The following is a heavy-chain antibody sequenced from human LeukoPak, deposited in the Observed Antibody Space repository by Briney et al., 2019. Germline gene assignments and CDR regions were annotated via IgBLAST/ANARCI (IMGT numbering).Heavy chain of an antibody. CDR2: IKQDGSEK. CDR3: ASKKWSPTSFDY. D-gene: IGHD2-15*01. J-gene: IGHJ4*02. Sequence: GGSLRLSCAASGFTFSSYWMSWVRQAPGKGLEWVANIKQDGSEKYYVDSVKGRFTISRDNAKNSLYLQMNSLRAEDTVVYYCASKKWSPTSFDYWGQGTLVTVSS. V-gene: IGHV3-7*01. CDR1: GFTFSSYW.